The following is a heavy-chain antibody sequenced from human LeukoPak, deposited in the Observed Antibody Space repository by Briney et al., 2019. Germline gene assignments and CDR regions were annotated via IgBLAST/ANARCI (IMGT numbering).Heavy chain of an antibody. CDR1: GYTFSTYA. D-gene: IGHD2/OR15-2a*01. V-gene: IGHV7-4-1*02. Sequence: GASVKVSCKTSGYTFSTYAINWVRQAPGQGLEWMGWINTKTGNPTYAPGFTGRSVFSSETSVTTAHLQISSLKAEDTAVYYCGRGRGPHLNNGKYFFVDYWGQGTRVTVSS. CDR3: GRGRGPHLNNGKYFFVDY. J-gene: IGHJ4*02. CDR2: INTKTGNP.